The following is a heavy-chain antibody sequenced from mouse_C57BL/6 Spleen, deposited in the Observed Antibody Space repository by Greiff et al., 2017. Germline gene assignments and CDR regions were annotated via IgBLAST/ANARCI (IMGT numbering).Heavy chain of an antibody. CDR2: IHPNSGST. CDR1: GYTFTSYW. D-gene: IGHD1-1*01. J-gene: IGHJ4*01. V-gene: IGHV1-64*01. Sequence: VQLQQPGAELVKPGASVKLSCKASGYTFTSYWMHWVKQRPGQGLEWIGMIHPNSGSTNYNEKFKSKATLTVDKSSSTAYMQLSSLTSEDSAVYYCARLGYYGSSYHYAMDYWGQGTSVTVSS. CDR3: ARLGYYGSSYHYAMDY.